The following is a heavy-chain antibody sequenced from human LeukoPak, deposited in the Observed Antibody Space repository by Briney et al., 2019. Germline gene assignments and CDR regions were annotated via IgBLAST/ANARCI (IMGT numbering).Heavy chain of an antibody. J-gene: IGHJ3*02. CDR2: IYSGGST. CDR3: ARDLQSGSHRGAFDI. V-gene: IGHV3-53*01. CDR1: GFTVSSNY. Sequence: PGGSLRLSCAASGFTVSSNYMSWVRQAPGKGLEWVSVIYSGGSTYYADSVKGRFTISRDNSKNTLYLQMNSLRAEDTAVYYCARDLQSGSHRGAFDIWGQGTMVTVSS. D-gene: IGHD1-26*01.